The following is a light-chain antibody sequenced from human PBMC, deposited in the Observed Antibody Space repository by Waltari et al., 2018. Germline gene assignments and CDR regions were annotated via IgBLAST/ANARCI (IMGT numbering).Light chain of an antibody. CDR2: EDV. V-gene: IGLV2-23*01. CDR1: SSDIGKFNH. Sequence: QSALTQPASVSGSPGQSITISCTGTSSDIGKFNHVSWYQQHPGKAPKLIIFEDVKRPFGVSSRFSASKSGNTASLIIAGLQVDDDADYFCCSYAGDVTYVFGAGTKVTVL. J-gene: IGLJ1*01. CDR3: CSYAGDVTYV.